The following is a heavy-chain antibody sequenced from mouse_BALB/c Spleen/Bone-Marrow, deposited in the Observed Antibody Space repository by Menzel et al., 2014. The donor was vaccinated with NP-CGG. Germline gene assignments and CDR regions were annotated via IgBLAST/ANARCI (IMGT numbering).Heavy chain of an antibody. D-gene: IGHD1-1*01. V-gene: IGHV1S135*01. CDR3: ARLGTTAVPDY. Sequence: EVQLQQSGPELVKPGASVKVSCKASGYAFTNYNMYWVKPSHGKSLEWIGYNDPYSGGTNYNQKFKGKATLTVDKSSSTAYMHLNSLTSEDSAVYYCARLGTTAVPDYWGQGTTLTVSS. CDR2: NDPYSGGT. CDR1: GYAFTNYN. J-gene: IGHJ2*01.